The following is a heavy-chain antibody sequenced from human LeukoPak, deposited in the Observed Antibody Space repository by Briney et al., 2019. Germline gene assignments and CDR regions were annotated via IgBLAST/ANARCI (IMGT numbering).Heavy chain of an antibody. CDR1: GGSISSSSYY. V-gene: IGHV4-39*01. D-gene: IGHD4-23*01. CDR3: ARHNLWAVVTLFDY. CDR2: IYYSGST. J-gene: IGHJ4*02. Sequence: SETLSLTCTVSGGSISSSSYYWGWIRQPPGKGLEWIGSIYYSGSTYYNPSLKSRVTISVDTSKNQFSLKLSSVTAADTAVCYCARHNLWAVVTLFDYWGQGTLVTVSS.